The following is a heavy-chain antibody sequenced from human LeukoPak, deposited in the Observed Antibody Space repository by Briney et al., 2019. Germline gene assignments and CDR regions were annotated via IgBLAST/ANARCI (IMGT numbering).Heavy chain of an antibody. Sequence: ASVKVSCKASGYTFTSYGISWVRQAPGQGLEWMGWISAYNGNTNYVQKLQGRVTMTTDTSTSTAYMELRSLRSDDTAVYYCAGGRYCSGGSCIYYYYYGMDVWGQGTTVTVSS. D-gene: IGHD2-15*01. CDR2: ISAYNGNT. V-gene: IGHV1-18*01. CDR3: AGGRYCSGGSCIYYYYYGMDV. J-gene: IGHJ6*02. CDR1: GYTFTSYG.